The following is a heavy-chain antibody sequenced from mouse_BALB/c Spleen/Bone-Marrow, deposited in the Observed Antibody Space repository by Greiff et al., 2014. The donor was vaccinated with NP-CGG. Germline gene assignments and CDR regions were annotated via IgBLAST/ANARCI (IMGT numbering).Heavy chain of an antibody. CDR3: ARSGEKYGAMDY. D-gene: IGHD1-1*02. V-gene: IGHV5-4*02. J-gene: IGHJ4*01. Sequence: EVQLVESGGGLVKPGGSLKLSCTASGFTSSDYYMYWVRQTPEKRLEWVAAISDGGNYTFNPDSVKGRFTISRDNAKNNLYLQMSSLKSEDTAMYYCARSGEKYGAMDYWGQGTSVTVSS. CDR2: ISDGGNYT. CDR1: GFTSSDYY.